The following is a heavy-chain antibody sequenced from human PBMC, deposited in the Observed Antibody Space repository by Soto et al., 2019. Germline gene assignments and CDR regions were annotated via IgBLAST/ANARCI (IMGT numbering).Heavy chain of an antibody. CDR2: ISSSSSYI. D-gene: IGHD1-26*01. CDR1: GFTFSSYS. J-gene: IGHJ4*02. Sequence: EVQLVESGGGLVKPGGSLRLSCAASGFTFSSYSMNWVRQAPGKGLEWVSSISSSSSYIYYADSVKGRFTISRDNAKNSLYLQMNSLRAEDTAGYYCARGNFSGSFSDYWGQGTLVTVSS. V-gene: IGHV3-21*01. CDR3: ARGNFSGSFSDY.